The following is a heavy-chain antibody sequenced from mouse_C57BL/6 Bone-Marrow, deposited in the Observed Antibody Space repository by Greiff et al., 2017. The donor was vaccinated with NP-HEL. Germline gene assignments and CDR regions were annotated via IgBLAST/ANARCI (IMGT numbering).Heavy chain of an antibody. D-gene: IGHD1-1*01. CDR3: ARGYYYGSSCGY. Sequence: VKLQQPGAELVKPGASVKMSCKASGYTFTSYWITWVKQRPGQGLEWIGDIYPGSGSTNYNEKFKSKATLTVDTSSSTAYMQLSSLTSEDSAVYYCARGYYYGSSCGYWGQGTTLTVSS. V-gene: IGHV1-55*01. CDR1: GYTFTSYW. CDR2: IYPGSGST. J-gene: IGHJ2*01.